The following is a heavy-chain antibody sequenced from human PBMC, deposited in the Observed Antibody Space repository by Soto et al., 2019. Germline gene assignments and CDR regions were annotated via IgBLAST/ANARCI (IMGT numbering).Heavy chain of an antibody. V-gene: IGHV4-39*01. J-gene: IGHJ6*02. CDR2: IYYSGST. D-gene: IGHD2-21*02. CDR1: GGSISSSSYY. Sequence: SETLSLTCTVSGGSISSSSYYWGWIRQPPGKGLEWIGSIYYSGSTYYNPSLKSRVTISVDTSKNQFSLKLSSVTAADTAVYYCARSFVVVTAIDGMDVCGQATTVTVSS. CDR3: ARSFVVVTAIDGMDV.